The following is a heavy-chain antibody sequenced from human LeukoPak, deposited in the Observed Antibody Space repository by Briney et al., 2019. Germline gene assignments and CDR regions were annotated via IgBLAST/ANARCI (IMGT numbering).Heavy chain of an antibody. Sequence: RASETLSLTCAVYGGSFSGYYWSWIRQPPGKGLEWIGEINHSGSTNYNPSLKSRVTISVDTSKNQFSLKLSSVTAADTAVYYCARVGLVVTGPFDYWGQGTLVTVSS. J-gene: IGHJ4*02. D-gene: IGHD2-8*02. CDR3: ARVGLVVTGPFDY. CDR2: INHSGST. V-gene: IGHV4-34*01. CDR1: GGSFSGYY.